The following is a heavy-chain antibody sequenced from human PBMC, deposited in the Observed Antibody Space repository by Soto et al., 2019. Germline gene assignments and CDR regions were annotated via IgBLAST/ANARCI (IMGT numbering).Heavy chain of an antibody. D-gene: IGHD2-2*01. CDR2: ISYDGSNK. V-gene: IGHV3-30*18. Sequence: TGGSLRLSCAASGFTFTSYGMHWVRQAPGKGLEWVSVISYDGSNKYYADSVKGRFTISRDNSKNTLYLDMTSLRGEDTAVYYCAKIRNYCTSTTCPPYYCPMDVWGQGTTVTVSS. CDR1: GFTFTSYG. CDR3: AKIRNYCTSTTCPPYYCPMDV. J-gene: IGHJ6*02.